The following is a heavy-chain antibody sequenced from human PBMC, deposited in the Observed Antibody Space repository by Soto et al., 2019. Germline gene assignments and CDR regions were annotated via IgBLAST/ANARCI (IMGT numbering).Heavy chain of an antibody. CDR2: IKQDGSEK. V-gene: IGHV3-7*01. Sequence: GGSLRLSCAASGFTFSRYWMSWVRQAPGKGLEWVANIKQDGSEKYYVDSVRGRFTISRDNAKNSLYLQMNSLKAEDTAVYYCATDLYYWGQGTLVTVSS. CDR3: ATDLYY. J-gene: IGHJ4*02. CDR1: GFTFSRYW.